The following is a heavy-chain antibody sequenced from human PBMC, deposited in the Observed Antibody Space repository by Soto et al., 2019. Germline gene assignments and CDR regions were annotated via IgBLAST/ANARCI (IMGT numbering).Heavy chain of an antibody. D-gene: IGHD2-15*01. CDR3: ARHTPAISISDH. CDR1: GGSISSSSYY. V-gene: IGHV4-39*01. CDR2: IYYSGST. Sequence: QLQLQESGPRLVKPSETLSLTCTVSGGSISSSSYYCGWIRQPPGKGLEWIGSIYYSGSTYYNPSLKSRVTISVDTSKNQFSLKLSSVTAADTAVYYCARHTPAISISDHWGQGTLVTVSS. J-gene: IGHJ4*02.